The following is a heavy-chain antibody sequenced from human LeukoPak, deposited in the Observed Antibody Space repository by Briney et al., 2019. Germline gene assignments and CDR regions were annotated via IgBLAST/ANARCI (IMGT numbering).Heavy chain of an antibody. D-gene: IGHD2-15*01. J-gene: IGHJ6*02. Sequence: ASVKVTCKASGYTFTSYGISWVRQAPGQGLEWMGWISAYNGNTNYAQKLQGRVTMTTDTSTSTAYMELRSLRSDDTAVYYCARLGYCSGGSCYSLAYYGMDVWGQGTTVTVSS. CDR1: GYTFTSYG. V-gene: IGHV1-18*01. CDR3: ARLGYCSGGSCYSLAYYGMDV. CDR2: ISAYNGNT.